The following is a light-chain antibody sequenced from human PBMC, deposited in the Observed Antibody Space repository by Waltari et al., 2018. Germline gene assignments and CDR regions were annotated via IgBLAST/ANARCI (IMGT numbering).Light chain of an antibody. CDR1: SSNIGINT. CDR3: ATWDDSLNGRVV. J-gene: IGLJ3*02. V-gene: IGLV1-44*01. CDR2: SYN. Sequence: QSVLTQPPSASGTPGPRVTISCSGSSSNIGINTVNWYQHLPGTAPKLLIYSYNQRPSGVPDRFSGSKSGTSASLAISGLQSEDEADYYCATWDDSLNGRVVFGGGTKLTVL.